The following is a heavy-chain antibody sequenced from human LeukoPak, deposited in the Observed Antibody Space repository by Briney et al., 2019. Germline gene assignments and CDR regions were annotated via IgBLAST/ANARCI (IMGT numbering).Heavy chain of an antibody. V-gene: IGHV5-51*01. D-gene: IGHD2/OR15-2a*01. Sequence: GESLKISCKGSGFSFTSFWIGWVRQMPGKDLEWMGIIYPGDSDTRYSPSFQGQVTISADRSTSTAYLQWSRLKASDTAIYYCARSAADRNTSLYFQHWGQGTLVTVSS. CDR1: GFSFTSFW. CDR3: ARSAADRNTSLYFQH. CDR2: IYPGDSDT. J-gene: IGHJ1*01.